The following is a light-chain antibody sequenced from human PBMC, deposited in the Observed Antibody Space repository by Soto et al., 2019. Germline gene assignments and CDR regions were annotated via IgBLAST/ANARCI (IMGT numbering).Light chain of an antibody. J-gene: IGKJ5*01. CDR1: QSLVHSDGIAY. Sequence: DVVMTQSPLSLPVTLGQPASISCRSNQSLVHSDGIAYFSWFQQRPGRSPRRLIYKVSNRDSGVPGRFSGSGSGTDFAMNISKVDAEDGGVYYCMQGTHWPITFGQGTRLEIK. V-gene: IGKV2-30*02. CDR2: KVS. CDR3: MQGTHWPIT.